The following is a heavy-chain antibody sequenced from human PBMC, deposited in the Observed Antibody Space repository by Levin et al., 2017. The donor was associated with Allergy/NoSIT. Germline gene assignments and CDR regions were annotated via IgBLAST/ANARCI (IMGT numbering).Heavy chain of an antibody. V-gene: IGHV3-48*02. J-gene: IGHJ4*02. CDR3: ARDYYSTYFDY. CDR2: ISSGSSTI. D-gene: IGHD4-11*01. CDR1: GFTFSSYS. Sequence: GGSLRLSCAASGFTFSSYSMNWVRQAPGKGLQWVSYISSGSSTIYYADSVKGRFTISRDNAKNSLYLLMNSLRDEDTAVYYCARDYYSTYFDYWGQGTLVTVSS.